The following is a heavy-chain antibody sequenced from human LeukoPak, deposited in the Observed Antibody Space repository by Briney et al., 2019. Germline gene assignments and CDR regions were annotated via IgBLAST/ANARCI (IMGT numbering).Heavy chain of an antibody. CDR2: ISYDGSNK. D-gene: IGHD1-26*01. Sequence: GGSLRLSCAASGFTFSSYAMHWVRQAPGKGLEWVAVISYDGSNKYYADSVKGPFTISRDNSKNTLYLQMNSLRAEDTAVYYCARASSGSADYWGQGTLVTVSS. J-gene: IGHJ4*02. V-gene: IGHV3-30-3*01. CDR3: ARASSGSADY. CDR1: GFTFSSYA.